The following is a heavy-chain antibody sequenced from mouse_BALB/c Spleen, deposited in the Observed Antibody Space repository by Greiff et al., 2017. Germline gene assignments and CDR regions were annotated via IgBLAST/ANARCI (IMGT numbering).Heavy chain of an antibody. V-gene: IGHV1S81*02. J-gene: IGHJ2*01. CDR3: TRLGFYYGSTLDY. CDR2: INPSNGGN. D-gene: IGHD1-1*01. CDR1: GYTFTSYY. Sequence: VQGVESGAELVKPGASVKLSCKASGYTFTSYYMYWVKQRPGQGLEWIGEINPSNGGNNFNEKFKSKATLTVDKSSSTAYMQLSSLTSEDSAVYYCTRLGFYYGSTLDYWGQGTTLTVSS.